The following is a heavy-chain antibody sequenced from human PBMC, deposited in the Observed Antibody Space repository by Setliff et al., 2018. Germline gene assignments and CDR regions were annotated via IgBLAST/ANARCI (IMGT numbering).Heavy chain of an antibody. Sequence: LRLSCAASGFTLRHFAVTWVRQTPGRGLEWVSSITGSGDITKYGDSVRGRFTISRDNSKNTVYLQMSSLRAEDTAKYYCAKDPNGDYIGAFDSWGRGTLVTVSS. J-gene: IGHJ5*01. CDR1: GFTLRHFA. D-gene: IGHD4-17*01. CDR3: AKDPNGDYIGAFDS. CDR2: ITGSGDIT. V-gene: IGHV3-23*01.